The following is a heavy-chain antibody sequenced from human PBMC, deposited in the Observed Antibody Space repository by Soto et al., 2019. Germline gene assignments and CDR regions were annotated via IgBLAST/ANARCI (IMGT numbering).Heavy chain of an antibody. CDR2: IIPIFGTA. J-gene: IGHJ4*02. Sequence: GASVKVSCKASGGTFSSYAISWVRQAPGQGLEWMGGIIPIFGTANYAQKFQGRVTITADESTSTAYMELSSLRFEDTAVYYCAILKYYYDSSGYYNPWDYWGQGTLVTVSS. CDR1: GGTFSSYA. V-gene: IGHV1-69*13. CDR3: AILKYYYDSSGYYNPWDY. D-gene: IGHD3-22*01.